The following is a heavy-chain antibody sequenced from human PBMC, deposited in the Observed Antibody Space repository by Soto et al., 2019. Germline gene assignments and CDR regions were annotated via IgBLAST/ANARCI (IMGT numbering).Heavy chain of an antibody. J-gene: IGHJ3*02. D-gene: IGHD3-22*01. V-gene: IGHV3-9*01. CDR3: VKDISSSGYFDAFDI. CDR1: GFIFDDYA. Sequence: PVGSLRLSCVGSGFIFDDYAMHLVQQAPGKGLEGVAGISWHSGSIVDGDSVKRRFTISRDNANNSLDLQMKSLRPEDTALYYCVKDISSSGYFDAFDIWGQGTMVNVSS. CDR2: ISWHSGSI.